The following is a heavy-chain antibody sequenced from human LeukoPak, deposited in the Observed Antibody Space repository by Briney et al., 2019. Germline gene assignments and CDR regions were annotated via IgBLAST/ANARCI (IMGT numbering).Heavy chain of an antibody. CDR2: INHSGST. D-gene: IGHD3-22*01. V-gene: IGHV4-34*01. J-gene: IGHJ3*02. CDR3: AKSNGYGLIDI. CDR1: GGSFNGYY. Sequence: KSSETLSLTCAVYGGSFNGYYWSWIRQPPGKGLEWIGEINHSGSTNYNPSLKSRVTISVDTSKNQFSLKLSSVTAADTAVYYCAKSNGYGLIDIWGQGTMVTVSS.